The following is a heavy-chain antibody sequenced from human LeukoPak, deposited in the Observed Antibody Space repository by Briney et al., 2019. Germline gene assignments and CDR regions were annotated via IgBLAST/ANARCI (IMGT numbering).Heavy chain of an antibody. CDR3: ARASFVGDDYSNYGSFDY. J-gene: IGHJ4*02. D-gene: IGHD4-11*01. V-gene: IGHV4-38-2*01. CDR1: GSSIGSGYY. Sequence: SETLSLTCAVSGSSIGSGYYWGWIRQPPGKGLEWIASIYHSGSTYYNPSFKSRVSISVDTSKNQFSLKLTSVAAADTAVFYCARASFVGDDYSNYGSFDYWGQGILVTVSS. CDR2: IYHSGST.